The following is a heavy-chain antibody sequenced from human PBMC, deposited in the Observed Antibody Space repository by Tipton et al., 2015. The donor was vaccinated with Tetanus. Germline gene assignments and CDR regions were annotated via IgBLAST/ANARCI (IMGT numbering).Heavy chain of an antibody. CDR2: IYYNHDT. J-gene: IGHJ4*02. CDR1: GGSIYSGGYY. Sequence: TLSLTCTVSGGSIYSGGYYWTWIRQRPGKGLEWIVYIYYNHDTYYNPSPKSRITISLDTSKNQFFLQLNSVTAADTAVYFCARAISGSFSSADYWGQGTLVTVSP. CDR3: ARAISGSFSSADY. V-gene: IGHV4-31*03. D-gene: IGHD1-26*01.